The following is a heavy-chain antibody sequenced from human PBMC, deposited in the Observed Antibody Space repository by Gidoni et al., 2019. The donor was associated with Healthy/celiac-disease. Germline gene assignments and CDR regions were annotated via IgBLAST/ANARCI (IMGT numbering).Heavy chain of an antibody. CDR3: ARIAAYYYDSSGYYLREYDAFDI. D-gene: IGHD3-22*01. Sequence: QVQLQESGPGLVKPSETPSLTCTVSGCSISSYYLSCIRQPAGKGLAWIGRICTSGSTNYNPSLKSRVTMSVDTSKNQFSLKLSSVTAADTAVYYCARIAAYYYDSSGYYLREYDAFDIWGQGTMVTVSS. CDR2: ICTSGST. V-gene: IGHV4-4*07. CDR1: GCSISSYY. J-gene: IGHJ3*02.